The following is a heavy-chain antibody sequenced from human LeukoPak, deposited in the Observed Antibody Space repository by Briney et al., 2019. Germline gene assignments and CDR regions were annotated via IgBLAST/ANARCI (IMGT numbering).Heavy chain of an antibody. CDR1: GYTFTGYC. CDR2: INPNSGGT. V-gene: IGHV1-2*02. J-gene: IGHJ5*02. CDR3: AREGEGVVSSSSGWFDP. D-gene: IGHD6-6*01. Sequence: GASVKVSCKASGYTFTGYCMHWVRQAPGQGLEWMGWINPNSGGTNYAQKFQGRVTMTRDTSISTAYMELSRLRSDDTAVYYCAREGEGVVSSSSGWFDPWGQGTLVTVSS.